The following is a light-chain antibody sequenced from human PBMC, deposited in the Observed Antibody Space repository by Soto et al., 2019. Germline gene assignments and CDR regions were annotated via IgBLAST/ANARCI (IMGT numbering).Light chain of an antibody. V-gene: IGKV3-20*01. CDR1: QSMSNSN. CDR2: GAS. J-gene: IGKJ4*01. CDR3: QEFASN. Sequence: IVLMQSPATLSVSPGDRATLSCRASQSMSNSNLAWYQHKPGQAPRLLIYGASNRATGIPDRFSGSGSGTDFILTINRLEPEDFAVYYCQEFASNFGGGTKVDIK.